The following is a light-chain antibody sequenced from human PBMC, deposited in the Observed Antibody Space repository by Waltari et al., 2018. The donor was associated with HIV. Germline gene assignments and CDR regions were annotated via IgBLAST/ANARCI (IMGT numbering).Light chain of an antibody. CDR2: KDT. V-gene: IGLV3-25*03. CDR3: HSADGSATYV. CDR1: ALPKQY. J-gene: IGLJ1*01. Sequence: SYELTQPPSVSVSPGQTARITCSGDALPKQYVYWYQQKPGQAPVLVIYKDTERPSGIPERFSCSSSGTTVTLTISGVQAEDEADYYCHSADGSATYVFGTGTKVTVL.